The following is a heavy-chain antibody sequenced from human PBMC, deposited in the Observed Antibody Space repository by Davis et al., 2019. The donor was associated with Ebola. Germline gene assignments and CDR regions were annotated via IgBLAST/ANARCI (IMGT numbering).Heavy chain of an antibody. Sequence: GSLRLSCAVYGGSFSSYYWSWIRQPPGKGLEWIGYIYYSGSTNYNPSLKSRVTISVDTSKNQFSLKLSSVTAADTAVYYCARVTWLLPNWFDPWGQGTLVTVSS. CDR1: GGSFSSYY. V-gene: IGHV4-59*01. D-gene: IGHD5-12*01. J-gene: IGHJ5*02. CDR2: IYYSGST. CDR3: ARVTWLLPNWFDP.